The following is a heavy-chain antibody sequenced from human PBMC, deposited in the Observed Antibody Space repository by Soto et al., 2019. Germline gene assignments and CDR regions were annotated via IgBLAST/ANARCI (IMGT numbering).Heavy chain of an antibody. V-gene: IGHV4-31*02. CDR3: ARMRFWSDPLDY. Sequence: SETLSLTCTVSGGSINSGGYYWSWIRQHPGKGLEWIGYIYYSGNTYYNPSLKSRATISVDTSENQFSLRLTSVTAADTAAYYCARMRFWSDPLDYWGLGTLVTVSS. J-gene: IGHJ4*02. CDR1: GGSINSGGYY. CDR2: IYYSGNT. D-gene: IGHD3-3*01.